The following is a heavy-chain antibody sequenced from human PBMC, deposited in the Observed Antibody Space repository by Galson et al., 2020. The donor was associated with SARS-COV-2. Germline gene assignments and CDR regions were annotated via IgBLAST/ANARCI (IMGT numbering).Heavy chain of an antibody. CDR3: ARDTPNDYGDIYFDY. V-gene: IGHV3-30*01. CDR2: ISYDGSNK. J-gene: IGHJ4*02. Sequence: GGSLRLSCAASGFTFSSYAMHWVRQAPGKGLEWVAVISYDGSNKYYADSVKGRFTISRDNSKNTLYLQMNSRRAEDTAVYYCARDTPNDYGDIYFDYWGQGTLVTVSS. CDR1: GFTFSSYA. D-gene: IGHD4-17*01.